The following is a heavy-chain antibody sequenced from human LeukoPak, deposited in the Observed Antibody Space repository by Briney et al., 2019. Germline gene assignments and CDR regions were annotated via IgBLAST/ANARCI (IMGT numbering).Heavy chain of an antibody. CDR1: GYTFTSYY. D-gene: IGHD3-10*01. Sequence: GASVKVSCKASGYTFTSYYMHGVRQAPGQGLEGMGIINPSGGSTSYAQKFQGRVTMTRDTSTSTVYMELSSLRSEDTAVYYCASEIGSGSYSLVWGQGTLVTVSS. CDR2: INPSGGST. J-gene: IGHJ4*02. V-gene: IGHV1-46*01. CDR3: ASEIGSGSYSLV.